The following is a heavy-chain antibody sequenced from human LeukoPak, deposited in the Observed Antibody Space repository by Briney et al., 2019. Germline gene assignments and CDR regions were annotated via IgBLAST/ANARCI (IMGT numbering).Heavy chain of an antibody. V-gene: IGHV4-30-2*01. D-gene: IGHD2-21*02. J-gene: IGHJ3*02. CDR1: GGSISSGGYS. Sequence: SQTLSLTCAVSGGSISSGGYSWSWIRQPPGKSLEWIGYIYHSGSTYYNPSLKSRVTISVDRSKNQFSLKLSSVTAADTAVYYCAGTRPAYCGGDCYSGAFDIWGQGTMVTVSS. CDR3: AGTRPAYCGGDCYSGAFDI. CDR2: IYHSGST.